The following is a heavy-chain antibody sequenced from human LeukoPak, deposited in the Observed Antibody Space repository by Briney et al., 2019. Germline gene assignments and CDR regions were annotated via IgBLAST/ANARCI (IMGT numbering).Heavy chain of an antibody. D-gene: IGHD1-26*01. V-gene: IGHV3-23*01. CDR1: GFTFSSYA. Sequence: LPGGSLRLSCAASGFTFSSYAMSWVRQAPGKGLEWVSTVSGSGGSTYSADSVKGRFTISRDNSKNTLYLQMNSLRAEDTAVYYCAKDLTIFHIVGASSDWGQGTLVTVSS. CDR2: VSGSGGST. J-gene: IGHJ4*02. CDR3: AKDLTIFHIVGASSD.